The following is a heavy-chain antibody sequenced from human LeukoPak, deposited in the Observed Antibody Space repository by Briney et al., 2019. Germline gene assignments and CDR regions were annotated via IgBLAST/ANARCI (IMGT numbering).Heavy chain of an antibody. Sequence: GGSLRLSCAASGFTFDDYAMHWVRQAPGKGLEWVSGISWNSGSIGYADSVKGRFTTSRDNAKNSLYLQMNSLRAEDTALYYCAKDAAAAGLDYWGQGTLVTVSS. D-gene: IGHD6-13*01. V-gene: IGHV3-9*01. CDR3: AKDAAAAGLDY. CDR2: ISWNSGSI. J-gene: IGHJ4*02. CDR1: GFTFDDYA.